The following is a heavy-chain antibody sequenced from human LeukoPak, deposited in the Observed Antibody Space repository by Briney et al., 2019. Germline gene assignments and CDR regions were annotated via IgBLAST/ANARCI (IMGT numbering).Heavy chain of an antibody. CDR3: AKVAALGYCSGVECYFDY. CDR1: GLTFSSYA. CDR2: ISGSGGST. V-gene: IGHV3-23*01. D-gene: IGHD2-15*01. J-gene: IGHJ4*02. Sequence: PGGSLRLSCAASGLTFSSYAMSWVRQAPGKGLEWVSAISGSGGSTYYADSVKGRFTISRDNSKNALYLQLNSLRAEDTAIYYCAKVAALGYCSGVECYFDYWGQGTLVTVSS.